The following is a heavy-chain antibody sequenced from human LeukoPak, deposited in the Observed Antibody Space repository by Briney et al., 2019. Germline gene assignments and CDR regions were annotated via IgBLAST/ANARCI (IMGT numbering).Heavy chain of an antibody. CDR3: AKDRSDSTGLHY. CDR1: GFTFSNYD. V-gene: IGHV3-23*01. CDR2: ISGSGGST. Sequence: GGSLRLSCAASGFTFSNYDMTWVRQAPGKGLEWVSVISGSGGSTYYADSVKGRFTISRDNSKNTLYLQMNSLGADDTAIYYCAKDRSDSTGLHYWGQGTLVTVAS. D-gene: IGHD3-22*01. J-gene: IGHJ4*02.